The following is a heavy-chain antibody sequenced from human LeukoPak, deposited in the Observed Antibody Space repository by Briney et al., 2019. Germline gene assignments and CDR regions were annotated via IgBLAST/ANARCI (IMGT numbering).Heavy chain of an antibody. D-gene: IGHD6-13*01. CDR1: GSSISNYY. J-gene: IGHJ4*02. Sequence: SETLSLTCTVSGSSISNYYWSWIRQPPGKGLEWIGYIYYSGSANHNPSLKSLVTISVDTSKNQFSLKLSSVTAADTAVYYCARVTATTGIRYFDYWGQGTLVTVSS. V-gene: IGHV4-59*01. CDR2: IYYSGSA. CDR3: ARVTATTGIRYFDY.